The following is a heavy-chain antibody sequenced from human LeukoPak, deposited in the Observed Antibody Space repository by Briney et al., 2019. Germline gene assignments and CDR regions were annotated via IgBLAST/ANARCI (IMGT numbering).Heavy chain of an antibody. Sequence: ASVKVSCKASGYTFTSYDINWVRQATGQGLEWMGWMNPNSGNTGYAQKFQGRVTMTRNTSISTAYMELSSLRSEDTAVYYCARAIVATAHSDYWGQGTLVTVSS. J-gene: IGHJ4*02. D-gene: IGHD5-12*01. CDR3: ARAIVATAHSDY. V-gene: IGHV1-8*01. CDR2: MNPNSGNT. CDR1: GYTFTSYD.